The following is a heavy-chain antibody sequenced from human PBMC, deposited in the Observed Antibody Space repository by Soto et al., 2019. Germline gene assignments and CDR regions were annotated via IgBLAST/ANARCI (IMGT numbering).Heavy chain of an antibody. Sequence: PSETLSLTCTVSGASISSGDYFWSWIRQSPGKGLQWIGYIYDSGSSYYNPSLKSRVTMSVDTSKNQFSLKLSSVTAADTAVYYCAREKGYISGPKNSDYWGQGTRGTGS. CDR1: GASISSGDYF. D-gene: IGHD5-12*01. CDR3: AREKGYISGPKNSDY. CDR2: IYDSGSS. J-gene: IGHJ4*02. V-gene: IGHV4-30-4*01.